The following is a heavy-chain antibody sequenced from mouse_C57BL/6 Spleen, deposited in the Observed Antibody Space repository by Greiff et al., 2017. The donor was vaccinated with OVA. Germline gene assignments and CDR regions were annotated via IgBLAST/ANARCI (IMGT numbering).Heavy chain of an antibody. V-gene: IGHV5-16*01. CDR3: AREGDYDPYWYFDV. J-gene: IGHJ1*03. CDR2: INYDGSST. D-gene: IGHD2-4*01. Sequence: EVKVVESEGGLVQPGSSMKLSCTASGFTFSDYYMAWVRQVPEKGLEWVANINYDGSSTYYLDSLKSRFIISRDNAKNILYLQMSSLKSEDTATYYCAREGDYDPYWYFDVWGTGTTVTVSS. CDR1: GFTFSDYY.